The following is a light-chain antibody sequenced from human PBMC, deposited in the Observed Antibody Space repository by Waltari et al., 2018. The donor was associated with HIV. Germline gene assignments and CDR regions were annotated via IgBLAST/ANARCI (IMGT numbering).Light chain of an antibody. CDR1: SSNIGSNY. CDR2: RNN. J-gene: IGLJ1*01. V-gene: IGLV1-47*01. CDR3: AAWDDSLSGPDV. Sequence: QSVLTQPPSASGTPGQRVTISCSGSSSNIGSNYVYWFQQLPGTAPKLLIYRNNHRPSGSPARFSCSKSGTAASLAISGLRSEDEADYYCAAWDDSLSGPDVFGTGTKVTVL.